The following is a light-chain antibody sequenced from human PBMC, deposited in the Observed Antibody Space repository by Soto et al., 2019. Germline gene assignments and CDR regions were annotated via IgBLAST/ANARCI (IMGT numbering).Light chain of an antibody. J-gene: IGLJ3*02. CDR2: EVS. Sequence: QSALTQPPSASGSPGQSVTISCTGTSSDVGGYNFVSWYQQHPGKVPKSVIFEVSKRSSGLPDRFSGYKSGNTGSLTVSGLTAEDEVDYYCSSFGAGNNVLFGGGTKLTV. V-gene: IGLV2-8*01. CDR3: SSFGAGNNVL. CDR1: SSDVGGYNF.